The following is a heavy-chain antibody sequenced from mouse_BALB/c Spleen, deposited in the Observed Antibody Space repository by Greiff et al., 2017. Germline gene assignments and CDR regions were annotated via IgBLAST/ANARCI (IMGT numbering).Heavy chain of an antibody. CDR3: ARKGAPFAY. Sequence: EVQLQESGPGLVKPSQSLSLTCTVTGYSITSDYAWNWIRQFPGNKLEWMGYISYSGSTSYNPSLKSRISITRDTSKNQFFLQLNSVTTEDTATYYCARKGAPFAYWGQGTLVTVSA. V-gene: IGHV3-2*02. J-gene: IGHJ3*01. D-gene: IGHD3-3*01. CDR2: ISYSGST. CDR1: GYSITSDYA.